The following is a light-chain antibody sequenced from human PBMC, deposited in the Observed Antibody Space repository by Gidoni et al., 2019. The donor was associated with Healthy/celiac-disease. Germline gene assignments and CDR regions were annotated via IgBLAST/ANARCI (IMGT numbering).Light chain of an antibody. CDR3: MQALQTPIYX. J-gene: IGKJ2*01. V-gene: IGKV2-28*01. Sequence: DIVMTQSPLSLPVTPGEPASISCRSSQSLLHSNGYNYLDWYLQKPGQSPQLLIYLGSNRASGVPDRFSGSGSGTDFTLKISRVEAEDVGVYYCMQALQTPIYXXXQGTKLEIK. CDR1: QSLLHSNGYNY. CDR2: LGS.